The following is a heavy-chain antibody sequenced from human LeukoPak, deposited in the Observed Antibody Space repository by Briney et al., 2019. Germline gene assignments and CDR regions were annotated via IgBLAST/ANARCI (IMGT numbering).Heavy chain of an antibody. Sequence: GGSLRLSCAASGFTFSSYSMNWVRQAPGKVLEWVSSISSSSSYIYYADSVKGRFTISRDNAKNSLYLQMNSLRAEDTAVYYCAREAPYDILTGYRSGALDYWGQGTLVTVSS. CDR1: GFTFSSYS. D-gene: IGHD3-9*01. CDR3: AREAPYDILTGYRSGALDY. V-gene: IGHV3-21*01. CDR2: ISSSSSYI. J-gene: IGHJ4*02.